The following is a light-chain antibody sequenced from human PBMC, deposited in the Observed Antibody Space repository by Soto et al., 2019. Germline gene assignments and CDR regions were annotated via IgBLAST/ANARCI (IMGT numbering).Light chain of an antibody. CDR2: DAS. CDR3: QQYDTYSMYT. Sequence: DIQMTQSPSTLSASVGDRVTITCRASRSISTWLAWYQQKPGNAPKLLIFDASNLESGVPSRFSGSGSGTEFTLTIDSLQPDDFATYYCQQYDTYSMYTFGQGTKLEIK. V-gene: IGKV1-5*01. J-gene: IGKJ2*01. CDR1: RSISTW.